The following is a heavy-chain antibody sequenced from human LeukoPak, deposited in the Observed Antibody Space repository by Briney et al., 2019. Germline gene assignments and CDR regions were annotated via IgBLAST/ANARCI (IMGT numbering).Heavy chain of an antibody. CDR3: ARDNVTYSSSWLYYYYYYYMDV. CDR2: ISGSGGST. D-gene: IGHD6-13*01. J-gene: IGHJ6*03. Sequence: TGGSLRLSCAASGFTFSSYAMSWVRQAPGKGLEWVSAISGSGGSTYYADSVKGRFTISRDNSKNTLYLQMNSLRAEDTAVYYCARDNVTYSSSWLYYYYYYYMDVWGKGTTVTVSS. V-gene: IGHV3-23*01. CDR1: GFTFSSYA.